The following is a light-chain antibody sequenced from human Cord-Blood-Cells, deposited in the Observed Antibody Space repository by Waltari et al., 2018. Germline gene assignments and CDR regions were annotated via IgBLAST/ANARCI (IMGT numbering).Light chain of an antibody. J-gene: IGKJ1*01. CDR3: QKYNSAPRT. CDR1: QGISNY. Sequence: DIQMTQSPSPLSAYVGNRVTITCRASQGISNYLARYQQKPGKVPKLLSYAASTLQSGVPSRFSGSGSGTDFTLTISSLQPEDVATYYCQKYNSAPRTFGQGTKVEIK. CDR2: AAS. V-gene: IGKV1-27*01.